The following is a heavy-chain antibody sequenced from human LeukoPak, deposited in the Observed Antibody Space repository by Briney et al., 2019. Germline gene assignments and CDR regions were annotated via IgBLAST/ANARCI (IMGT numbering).Heavy chain of an antibody. CDR2: IRSKANSYAT. CDR1: GFTFSGSA. V-gene: IGHV3-73*01. J-gene: IGHJ5*02. CDR3: TRHRYSGSYFLASSNWFDP. D-gene: IGHD1-26*01. Sequence: GGSLRLSCAASGFTFSGSAMHWVRQASGKGLEWVGRIRSKANSYATAYAASVKGRFTISRDDSKNTAYLQMNSLKTEHTAVYYCTRHRYSGSYFLASSNWFDPWGQGTLVTVSS.